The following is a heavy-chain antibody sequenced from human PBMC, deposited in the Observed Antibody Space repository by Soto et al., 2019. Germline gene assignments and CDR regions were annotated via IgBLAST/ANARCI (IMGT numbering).Heavy chain of an antibody. D-gene: IGHD3-22*01. V-gene: IGHV1-69*13. CDR1: GGTFSKNT. CDR2: IMPVFGRP. Sequence: SVKVSCKASGGTFSKNTISWVRQAPGQGLEWMGGIMPVFGRPNYAQKFQGRVTITADEYTRTAYMELSRLKSDDTAVYYCARQFDYDTSGYYYAYWGQGTQVTVSS. J-gene: IGHJ4*02. CDR3: ARQFDYDTSGYYYAY.